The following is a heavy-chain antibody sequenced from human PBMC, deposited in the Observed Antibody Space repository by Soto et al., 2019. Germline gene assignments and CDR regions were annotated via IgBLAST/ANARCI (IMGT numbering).Heavy chain of an antibody. J-gene: IGHJ4*02. Sequence: EVQLVESGGGLVKPGESLRLSCAASGFTFSNYNMNWVRLAPGQGLEWVSSISGSGTDIFYEESVKGRFTISRDNAKNSVYLQMNSLRVEDTAVYYCTRDMFDYDSTGYAYEYWGQGIQVTVSS. CDR3: TRDMFDYDSTGYAYEY. D-gene: IGHD3-22*01. CDR1: GFTFSNYN. CDR2: ISGSGTDI. V-gene: IGHV3-21*01.